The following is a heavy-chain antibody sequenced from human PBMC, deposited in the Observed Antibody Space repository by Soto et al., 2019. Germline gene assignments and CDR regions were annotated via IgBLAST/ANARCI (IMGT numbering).Heavy chain of an antibody. J-gene: IGHJ6*02. Sequence: ASVKVSCKASGYTFTSYAMHWVRQAPGQRLEWMGWINAGNGNTKYSQKFQGRVTITRDTSASTAYMELSSPRSEDTAVYYCARDITIFGVVRYYYYYYGMDVWGQGTTVTVSS. CDR2: INAGNGNT. D-gene: IGHD3-3*01. CDR3: ARDITIFGVVRYYYYYYGMDV. V-gene: IGHV1-3*01. CDR1: GYTFTSYA.